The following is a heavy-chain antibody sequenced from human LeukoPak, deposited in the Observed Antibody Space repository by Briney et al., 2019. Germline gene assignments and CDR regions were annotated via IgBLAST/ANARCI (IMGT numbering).Heavy chain of an antibody. J-gene: IGHJ4*02. D-gene: IGHD3-22*01. V-gene: IGHV1-18*01. CDR1: GYTFTSYA. Sequence: ASVKVSCKASGYTFTSYAISWVRQAPGQGLEWMGWISTYNGHTNYAQNLQGRVTMTTDTSTSTAYMDLRSLRSDDTAVYYCARAGHRRYYYDNGYDYWGQGTLVTVSS. CDR2: ISTYNGHT. CDR3: ARAGHRRYYYDNGYDY.